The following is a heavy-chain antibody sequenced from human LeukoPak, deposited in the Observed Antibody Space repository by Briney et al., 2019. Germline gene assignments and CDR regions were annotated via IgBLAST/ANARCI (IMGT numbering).Heavy chain of an antibody. V-gene: IGHV3-64*01. J-gene: IGHJ4*02. CDR3: ARGGLVDCSGGSCYLDY. CDR2: ISSNGGST. CDR1: GFTFSSYA. Sequence: QPGGSLRLSCAASGFTFSSYAMHWVRQAPGKGLEYVSAISSNGGSTYYANSVKGRFTISRDNSKNTLHLQMGSLRAEDMAVYYCARGGLVDCSGGSCYLDYWGQGTLVTVSS. D-gene: IGHD2-15*01.